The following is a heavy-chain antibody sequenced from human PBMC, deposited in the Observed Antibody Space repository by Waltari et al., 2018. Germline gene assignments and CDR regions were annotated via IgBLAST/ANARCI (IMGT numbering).Heavy chain of an antibody. Sequence: EVQLVESGGGLVQPGGSLRLSCAASGFTFSSYWMSWVRQAPGKGLEWVANIKQDGSEKYYVDSVKGRFTISRDNAKNSLYLQMNSLRAEDTAVYYCARKWLYYDSSGYSGFDYWGQGTLVTVSS. CDR3: ARKWLYYDSSGYSGFDY. D-gene: IGHD3-22*01. CDR1: GFTFSSYW. CDR2: IKQDGSEK. V-gene: IGHV3-7*01. J-gene: IGHJ4*02.